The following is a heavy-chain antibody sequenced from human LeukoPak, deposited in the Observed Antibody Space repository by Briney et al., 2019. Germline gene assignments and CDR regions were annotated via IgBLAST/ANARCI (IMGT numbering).Heavy chain of an antibody. CDR2: IYYSGST. D-gene: IGHD3-22*01. CDR3: ARGPPYYYDSSGHPPYWFDR. V-gene: IGHV4-59*01. Sequence: SETLSLTCTVSGGSISSYYWSWIRQPPGKGLEWIGYIYYSGSTNYNPSLKSRVTISVDTSKNQFSLKLSSVTAADTAVYYCARGPPYYYDSSGHPPYWFDRWGQGTLVTVSS. J-gene: IGHJ5*02. CDR1: GGSISSYY.